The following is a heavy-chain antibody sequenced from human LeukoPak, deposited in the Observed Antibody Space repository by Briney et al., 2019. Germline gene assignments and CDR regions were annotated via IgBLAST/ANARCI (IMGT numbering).Heavy chain of an antibody. CDR2: ISYSGST. D-gene: IGHD5-12*01. CDR3: ARGGSGYALNWFDP. Sequence: SETLSLTCTVSGGSIRSYYWSWVRQPPTKALEWIGHISYSGSTNYNPSLKSRVTISVDTSKNQFSLKLSSVTAADTAVYYCARGGSGYALNWFDPWGQGTLVTVSS. V-gene: IGHV4-59*01. J-gene: IGHJ5*02. CDR1: GGSIRSYY.